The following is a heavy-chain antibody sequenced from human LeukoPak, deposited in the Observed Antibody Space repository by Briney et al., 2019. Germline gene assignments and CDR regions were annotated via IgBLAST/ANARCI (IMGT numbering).Heavy chain of an antibody. D-gene: IGHD3-22*01. CDR3: ARSIGSYYTMDV. Sequence: GGSLRLSCAASGFTLSTYAMSWVRQVPAKGLEWVSAISTTTYYADFVEGRFTISRDNSKNTLYLQMNSLRAEDTAVYYCARSIGSYYTMDVWGQGTTVTVSS. V-gene: IGHV3-23*01. J-gene: IGHJ6*02. CDR2: ISTTT. CDR1: GFTLSTYA.